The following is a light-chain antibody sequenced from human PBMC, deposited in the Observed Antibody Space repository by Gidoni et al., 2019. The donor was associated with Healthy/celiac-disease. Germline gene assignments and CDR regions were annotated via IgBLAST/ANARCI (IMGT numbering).Light chain of an antibody. CDR3: QQRSSMCS. CDR1: QSVSSY. V-gene: IGKV3-11*01. J-gene: IGKJ2*04. CDR2: DAS. Sequence: EIVLTQSPATLSLSPGGRATLSCRASQSVSSYLAWYQQKPGQAPRLLIYDASNRATGIPARFSGSGSGTDFTLTISSLEPEDFAVYYCQQRSSMCSFXQXTKLEIK.